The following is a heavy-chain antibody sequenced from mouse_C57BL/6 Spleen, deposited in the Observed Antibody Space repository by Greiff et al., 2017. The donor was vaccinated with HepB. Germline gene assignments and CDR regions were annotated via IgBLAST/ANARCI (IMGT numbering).Heavy chain of an antibody. CDR3: ARSDYDVGAMDY. CDR2: INPSSGYT. V-gene: IGHV1-4*01. D-gene: IGHD2-4*01. Sequence: QVQLQQSGAELARPGASVKMSCKASGYTFTSYTMHWVKQRPGQGLEWIGYINPSSGYTKYNQKFKDKATLTADKSSSTAYMQLSSLTSEDSAVYYCARSDYDVGAMDYWGQGTSVTVSS. J-gene: IGHJ4*01. CDR1: GYTFTSYT.